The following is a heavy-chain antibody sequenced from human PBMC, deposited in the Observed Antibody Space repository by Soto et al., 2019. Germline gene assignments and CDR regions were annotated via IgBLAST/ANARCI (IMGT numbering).Heavy chain of an antibody. J-gene: IGHJ4*02. Sequence: EVQLVESGGGLVQPGGSLRLACAASGFTFSSYWMHWVRQAPGKGLVWVSRINSDGSSTSYADAVKGRFTISRYNAKNTLSLQMNSLRAEDTAVYYCASLVPRAYYDILTGSTIPDYWGQGTLVTVSS. V-gene: IGHV3-74*01. D-gene: IGHD3-9*01. CDR2: INSDGSST. CDR1: GFTFSSYW. CDR3: ASLVPRAYYDILTGSTIPDY.